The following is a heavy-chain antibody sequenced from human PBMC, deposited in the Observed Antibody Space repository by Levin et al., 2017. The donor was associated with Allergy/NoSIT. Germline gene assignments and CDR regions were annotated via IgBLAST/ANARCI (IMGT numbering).Heavy chain of an antibody. J-gene: IGHJ4*02. Sequence: GESLKISCAASGFTFSSYAMHWVRQAPGKGLEWVAVISYDGSNKYYADSVKGRFTISRDNSKNTLYLQMNSLRAEDTAVYYCARDAYYGSGSYYTPGYFDYWGQGTLVTVSS. CDR2: ISYDGSNK. CDR3: ARDAYYGSGSYYTPGYFDY. V-gene: IGHV3-30*04. CDR1: GFTFSSYA. D-gene: IGHD3-10*01.